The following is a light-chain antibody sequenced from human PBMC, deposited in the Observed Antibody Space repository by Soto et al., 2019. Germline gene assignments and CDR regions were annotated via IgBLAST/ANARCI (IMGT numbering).Light chain of an antibody. Sequence: EVVLTQSPGSLSLSPGERATLSCRASQSVMSNYLAWYQQKPGQAPRLLIYDTSYRAAGIPARFSGSGSGTDFTLTISSLEPEDFALYYCQQRNSWPPITFGQGTRLEIK. CDR1: QSVMSNY. V-gene: IGKV3-11*01. CDR3: QQRNSWPPIT. CDR2: DTS. J-gene: IGKJ5*01.